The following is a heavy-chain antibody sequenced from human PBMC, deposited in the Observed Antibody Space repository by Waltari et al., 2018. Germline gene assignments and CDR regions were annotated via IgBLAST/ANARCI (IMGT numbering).Heavy chain of an antibody. D-gene: IGHD2-2*01. V-gene: IGHV4-39*07. CDR1: GGSISSSSYY. CDR2: IYYSGST. J-gene: IGHJ4*02. Sequence: QLQLQESGPGLVKPSETLSLTCTVSGGSISSSSYYWGWVRQPPGKGLEWIGRIYYSGSTCYAPSLKSRVTISVDTSKNQFSLRVSSVTAADTAVFYCARMVRGYCSSTSCHTDHWGQGTLVTVSS. CDR3: ARMVRGYCSSTSCHTDH.